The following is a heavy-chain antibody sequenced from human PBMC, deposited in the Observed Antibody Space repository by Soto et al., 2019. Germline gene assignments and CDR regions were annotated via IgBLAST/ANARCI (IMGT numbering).Heavy chain of an antibody. J-gene: IGHJ4*02. CDR2: INAGNGKT. Sequence: QVQLVQSGAEVKKPGASVKVSCKASGYTFTSYGMHWVRQAPGQRLEWMGWINAGNGKTNYAQKLQGRVTMTTDTSTSTAYMELRSLRSDDTAVYYCARDLPLGELSLLDYWGQGTLVTVSS. CDR1: GYTFTSYG. D-gene: IGHD3-16*02. CDR3: ARDLPLGELSLLDY. V-gene: IGHV1-3*01.